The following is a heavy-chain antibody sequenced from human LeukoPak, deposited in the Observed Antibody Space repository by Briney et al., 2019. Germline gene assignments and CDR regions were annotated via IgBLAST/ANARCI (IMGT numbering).Heavy chain of an antibody. D-gene: IGHD3-3*01. V-gene: IGHV3-48*03. J-gene: IGHJ3*02. Sequence: GGSLRLSCAASGLTFSSYEMNWVRQAPGKGLEWVSYISSSGSTIYYADSVKSRFTISRDNAKNSLSLQMNSLRGEDTAVYYCARDGYDGRYNFPFDTWGQGTMVTVSS. CDR1: GLTFSSYE. CDR3: ARDGYDGRYNFPFDT. CDR2: ISSSGSTI.